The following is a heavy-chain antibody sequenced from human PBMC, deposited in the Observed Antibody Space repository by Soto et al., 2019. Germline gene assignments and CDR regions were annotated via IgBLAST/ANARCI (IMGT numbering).Heavy chain of an antibody. J-gene: IGHJ4*02. Sequence: SETLSLTCTVSGGSISSSSYYWGWIRQPPGKGLEWIGSIYYSGSTYYNPSLKSRVTISVDTSKNQFSLKLSSVTAADTAVYYCARLVRGYSYGPFDYWGQGTLVTVSS. V-gene: IGHV4-39*01. CDR2: IYYSGST. CDR3: ARLVRGYSYGPFDY. CDR1: GGSISSSSYY. D-gene: IGHD5-18*01.